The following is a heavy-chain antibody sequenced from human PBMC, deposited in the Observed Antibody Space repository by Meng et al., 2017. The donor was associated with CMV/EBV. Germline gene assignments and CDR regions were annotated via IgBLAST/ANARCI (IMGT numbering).Heavy chain of an antibody. V-gene: IGHV4-34*01. J-gene: IGHJ6*02. Sequence: GSLRLSCVIYGGSFNNYYWNWIRQPPGKGLEWIGEINHSGSTNYNPSLKSRVTVSVDTSKNQFFLRLSSVTAADTAVYYCAIYFYDYAMDVWGQGTTVTVSS. CDR1: GGSFNNYY. CDR3: AIYFYDYAMDV. CDR2: INHSGST.